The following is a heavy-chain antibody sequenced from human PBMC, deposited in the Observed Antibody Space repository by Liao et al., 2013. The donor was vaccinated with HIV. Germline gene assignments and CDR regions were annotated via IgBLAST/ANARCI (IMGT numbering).Heavy chain of an antibody. D-gene: IGHD6-19*01. J-gene: IGHJ4*02. CDR2: INHSGST. CDR3: ARGRGVAGNYFDY. CDR1: GGSLSGHY. V-gene: IGHV4-34*01. Sequence: QVQLHQWGAGQLKPSETLSLTCAVYGGSLSGHYWTWIRQPPGKGLEWIGEINHSGSTNYNPSLKSRVTISVDTSKNQFSLKLSSVTAADTAVYYCARGRGVAGNYFDYWGQGTLVTVSS.